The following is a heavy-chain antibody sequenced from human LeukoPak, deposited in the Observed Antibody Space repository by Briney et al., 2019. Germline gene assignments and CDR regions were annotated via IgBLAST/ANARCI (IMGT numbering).Heavy chain of an antibody. Sequence: PGGSLRLSCAASGFTFSSYGMHWVRQAPGKGLEWVAVISYDGSNKYYADSVKGRFTIPRDNSKNTLYLQMNSLRAEDTAVYYCAKDQGSSWYGRYFDYWGQGTLVTVSS. CDR1: GFTFSSYG. CDR2: ISYDGSNK. CDR3: AKDQGSSWYGRYFDY. V-gene: IGHV3-30*18. D-gene: IGHD6-13*01. J-gene: IGHJ4*02.